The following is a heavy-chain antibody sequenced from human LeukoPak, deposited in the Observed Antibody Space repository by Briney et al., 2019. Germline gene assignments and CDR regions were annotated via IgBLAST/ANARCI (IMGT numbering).Heavy chain of an antibody. CDR3: AREGGDPTMALYFQFNYYIDV. J-gene: IGHJ6*03. CDR2: IYHSGST. D-gene: IGHD2-21*02. V-gene: IGHV4-38-2*02. CDR1: GYSISSGYY. Sequence: SETLSLTCTVSGYSISSGYYWGWIRQPPGKGLEWIGSIYHSGSTYYNPSLKSRVTISVDTSKNQFSLKLSSVTAADTAVYYCAREGGDPTMALYFQFNYYIDVWGKGTTVTVSS.